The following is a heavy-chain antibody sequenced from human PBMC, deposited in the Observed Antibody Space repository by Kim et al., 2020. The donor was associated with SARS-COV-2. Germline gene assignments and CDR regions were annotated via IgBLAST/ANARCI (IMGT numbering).Heavy chain of an antibody. V-gene: IGHV3-7*01. Sequence: VDSVKGQFTITRDNAKSALYQQMNSLRAEDTAVYYCARDADYYYYYYMDVWGKGTTVTVSS. J-gene: IGHJ6*03. CDR3: ARDADYYYYYYMDV.